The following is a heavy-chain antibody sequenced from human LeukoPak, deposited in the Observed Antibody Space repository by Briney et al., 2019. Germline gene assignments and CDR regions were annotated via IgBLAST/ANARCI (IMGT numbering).Heavy chain of an antibody. CDR2: IIPIFGTA. Sequence: GASVTVSCKASGGTFSSYAISWVRQAPGQGLEWMGGIIPIFGTANYAQKFQGRVTITADESTSTAYMELSSLRSEDTAVYYCARSYGDYGYWFDPWGQGTLVTVSS. V-gene: IGHV1-69*13. D-gene: IGHD4-17*01. J-gene: IGHJ5*02. CDR3: ARSYGDYGYWFDP. CDR1: GGTFSSYA.